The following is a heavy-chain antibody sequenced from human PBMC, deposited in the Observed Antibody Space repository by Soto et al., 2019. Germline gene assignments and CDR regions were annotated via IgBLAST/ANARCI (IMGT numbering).Heavy chain of an antibody. Sequence: GGSLRLSCAASGFTFSTYAMAWVRQAPGKGLEWVSTLSGSGGSTYYADSVKGRFTISRDNSKNTLYLQMNSLRAEDTAVYYCAKHSAYGDSDLQVDFDYWGQGTLVTVSS. J-gene: IGHJ4*02. CDR2: LSGSGGST. CDR3: AKHSAYGDSDLQVDFDY. D-gene: IGHD4-17*01. CDR1: GFTFSTYA. V-gene: IGHV3-23*01.